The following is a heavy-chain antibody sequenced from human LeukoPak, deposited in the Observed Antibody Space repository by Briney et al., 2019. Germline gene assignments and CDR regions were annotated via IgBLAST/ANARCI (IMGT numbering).Heavy chain of an antibody. J-gene: IGHJ4*02. CDR3: ARGGVPAADYYFDY. D-gene: IGHD2-2*01. CDR2: INHSGST. CDR1: GGSFSGYY. V-gene: IGHV4-34*01. Sequence: SETLSLTCAVYGGSFSGYYWSWIRQPPGKGLERIGEINHSGSTNYNPSLKSRVTISVDTSKNQFSLKLSSVTAADTAVYYCARGGVPAADYYFDYWGQGTLVTVSS.